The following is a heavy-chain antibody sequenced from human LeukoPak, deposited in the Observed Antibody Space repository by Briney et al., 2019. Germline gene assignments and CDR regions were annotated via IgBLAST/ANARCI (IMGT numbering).Heavy chain of an antibody. CDR3: ARDTVVAATYGMDV. CDR1: GGSISSGDYY. J-gene: IGHJ6*02. V-gene: IGHV4-30-4*01. CDR2: IYYSGST. Sequence: SQTLSLTCTVSGGSISSGDYYWSWIRQPPGKGLEWIAYIYYSGSTYYNPSLKSRVTISVDTSKNQFSLKLSSVTAADTAVYYCARDTVVAATYGMDVWGQGTTVTVSS. D-gene: IGHD2-15*01.